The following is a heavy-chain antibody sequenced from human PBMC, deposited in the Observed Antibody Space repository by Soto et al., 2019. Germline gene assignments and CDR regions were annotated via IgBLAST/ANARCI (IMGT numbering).Heavy chain of an antibody. J-gene: IGHJ4*02. Sequence: SVKVSCKASGGTFSSYAISWVRQAPGQGLEWMGGIIPIFGTANYAQKFQGRVTITADESTSTAYMELSSLRSEDTAVYYCARGEQWLVPNYYFDYWGQGTLVTVS. D-gene: IGHD6-19*01. CDR3: ARGEQWLVPNYYFDY. V-gene: IGHV1-69*13. CDR1: GGTFSSYA. CDR2: IIPIFGTA.